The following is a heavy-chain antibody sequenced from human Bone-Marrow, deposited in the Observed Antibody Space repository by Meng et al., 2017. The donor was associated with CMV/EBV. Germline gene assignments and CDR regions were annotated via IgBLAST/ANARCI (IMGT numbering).Heavy chain of an antibody. Sequence: GESLKISCAASAFSFSAYEMSWVRQAPGKGLEWVANIKQDGSEKYYVDSVKGRFTISRDNAKNSLYLQMNSLRAEDTAVYYCARVKLGLDYWGQGTLVTVSS. CDR1: AFSFSAYE. D-gene: IGHD6-13*01. V-gene: IGHV3-7*01. J-gene: IGHJ4*02. CDR2: IKQDGSEK. CDR3: ARVKLGLDY.